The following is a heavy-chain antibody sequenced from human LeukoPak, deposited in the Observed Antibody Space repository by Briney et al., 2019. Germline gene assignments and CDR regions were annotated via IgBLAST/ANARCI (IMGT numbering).Heavy chain of an antibody. D-gene: IGHD1-14*01. CDR1: RYTFTNHY. CDR3: AAELDNTAYYPP. V-gene: IGHV1-46*03. J-gene: IGHJ1*01. Sequence: ASVKVSCRAPRYTFTNHYIHWVREAPGQGLEWVGVIHPSGTGQHYARSFQGRVTVTKDTSTDTVYMDLTSLTSDDTAIYYCAAELDNTAYYPPWGQGTLTTVSS. CDR2: IHPSGTGQ.